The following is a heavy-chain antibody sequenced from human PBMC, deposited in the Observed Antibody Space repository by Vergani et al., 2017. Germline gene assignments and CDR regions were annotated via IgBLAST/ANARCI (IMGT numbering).Heavy chain of an antibody. Sequence: EVQLVESGGGLVKPGGSLRLSCAASGFTFSSYSMNWVRQAPGKGLEWVSSISSSSSYIYYADSVKGRFTISRDNAKNSLYLQMNSLRAADTAVYYCARSGYCAHGVCYMTYSSYMDVWGKGTAVTVSS. CDR2: ISSSSSYI. V-gene: IGHV3-21*01. CDR3: ARSGYCAHGVCYMTYSSYMDV. J-gene: IGHJ6*03. CDR1: GFTFSSYS. D-gene: IGHD2-8*01.